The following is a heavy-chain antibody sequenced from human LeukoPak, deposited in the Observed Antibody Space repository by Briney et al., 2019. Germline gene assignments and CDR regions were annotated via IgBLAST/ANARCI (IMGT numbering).Heavy chain of an antibody. J-gene: IGHJ3*02. CDR2: IYYTGST. V-gene: IGHV4-59*12. CDR3: ARDIRFSRIAAAGDAFDI. CDR1: SGSISSYY. D-gene: IGHD6-13*01. Sequence: SETLSLTYTVSSGSISSYYWNWIRQPPGKGLEWIGYIYYTGSTNYNPSLKSRVTISVDTSKNQFSLKLSSVTAADTAVYYCARDIRFSRIAAAGDAFDIWGQGTMVTVSS.